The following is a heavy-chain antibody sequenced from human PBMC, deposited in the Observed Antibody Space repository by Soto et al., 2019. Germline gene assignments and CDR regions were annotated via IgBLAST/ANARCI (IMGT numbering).Heavy chain of an antibody. CDR2: ISGGGDST. CDR3: AKDGSYYDFDP. CDR1: GFTFSSYA. J-gene: IGHJ5*02. Sequence: EVQLLESGGGLVQPGGSLRLSCAASGFTFSSYAMSWVRQAPGKGLEWVSAISGGGDSTYYADSVKGRFSISRDNSKNTLYLQIHSLRAEDTAIYYCAKDGSYYDFDPWGQGTLVTVSS. V-gene: IGHV3-23*01. D-gene: IGHD1-26*01.